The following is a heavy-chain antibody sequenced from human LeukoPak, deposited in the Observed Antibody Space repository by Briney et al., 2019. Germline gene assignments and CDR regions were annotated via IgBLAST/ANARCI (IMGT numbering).Heavy chain of an antibody. J-gene: IGHJ5*02. D-gene: IGHD1-20*01. CDR2: IYGGGST. CDR1: GFTVSNNY. Sequence: GGSPRLSCAASGFTVSNNYMSWVRQAPGKGLEWVSVIYGGGSTYYADSVKGRFAISRDNSKNTLYLQMNSLRAEDTAVYYCARVAGITGIRGFDPWGQGTLVTVSS. CDR3: ARVAGITGIRGFDP. V-gene: IGHV3-53*01.